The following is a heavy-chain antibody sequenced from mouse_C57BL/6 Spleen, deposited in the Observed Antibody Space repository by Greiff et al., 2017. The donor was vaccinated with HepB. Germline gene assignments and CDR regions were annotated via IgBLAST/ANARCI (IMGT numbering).Heavy chain of an antibody. Sequence: EVQLQQSGAELVRPGASVKLSCTASGFNIKDDYMHWVKQRPEQGLEWIGWIDPENGDTEYASKFQGKATITADTSSNTAYLQLRSLTSEDTAVYYRTTDGLPRDYWGQRTTLTVSS. D-gene: IGHD2-2*01. CDR3: TTDGLPRDY. CDR2: IDPENGDT. V-gene: IGHV14-4*01. J-gene: IGHJ2*01. CDR1: GFNIKDDY.